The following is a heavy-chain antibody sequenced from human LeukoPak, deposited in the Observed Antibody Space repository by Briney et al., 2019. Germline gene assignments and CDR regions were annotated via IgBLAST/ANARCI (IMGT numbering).Heavy chain of an antibody. V-gene: IGHV3-30*03. Sequence: VQPGRSLRLSCAASGFTFSSYSMHWVRQDPGKGLEWVAVISYDGSKKYYADSVKGRFTISRDNSKTTLYLQMNSLRAEDTAVYYCVRGQHRLGFHNAFDIWGQGTMVTVSS. J-gene: IGHJ3*02. CDR2: ISYDGSKK. CDR3: VRGQHRLGFHNAFDI. D-gene: IGHD3-16*01. CDR1: GFTFSSYS.